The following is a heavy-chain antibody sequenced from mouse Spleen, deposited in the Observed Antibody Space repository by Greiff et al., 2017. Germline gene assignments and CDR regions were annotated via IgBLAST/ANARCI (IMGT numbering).Heavy chain of an antibody. J-gene: IGHJ1*01. CDR1: GFTFSSYA. CDR3: ARHDYGSSYWYFDV. V-gene: IGHV5-9-3*01. Sequence: EVHLVESGGGLVKLGGSLKLSCAASGFTFSSYAMSWVRQTPEKRLEWVATISSGGGNTYYPDSVKCRFTISRDNAKSTLYLQMSSLKSEDTAMYYCARHDYGSSYWYFDVWGAGTTVTVSS. CDR2: ISSGGGNT. D-gene: IGHD1-1*01.